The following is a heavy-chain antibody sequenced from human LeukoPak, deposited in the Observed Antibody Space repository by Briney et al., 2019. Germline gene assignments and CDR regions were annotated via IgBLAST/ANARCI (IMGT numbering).Heavy chain of an antibody. CDR1: GGSISSFDW. CDR2: IHHNGGT. D-gene: IGHD1-26*01. Sequence: SGTLSLTCAVSGGSISSFDWWSWVRQPSGKGLEWIGEIHHNGGTNYNPSLKSRVTISEGKSKNQLSLQLTSVTAADTAIYYCATSAAYCLDYWGQGTLVTVSS. J-gene: IGHJ4*02. CDR3: ATSAAYCLDY. V-gene: IGHV4-4*02.